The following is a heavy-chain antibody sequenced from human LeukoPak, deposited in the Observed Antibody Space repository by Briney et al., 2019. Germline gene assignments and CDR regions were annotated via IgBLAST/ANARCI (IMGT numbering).Heavy chain of an antibody. V-gene: IGHV4-39*01. J-gene: IGHJ5*02. D-gene: IGHD6-19*01. CDR2: INYSERT. CDR1: GGSISSSGYY. CDR3: ARRGSGLNWFDP. Sequence: SETLSLTCTASGGSISSSGYYWGWIRQPPGKGLDWIGSINYSERTYYNPSLKSRVTISVDTSKNQFSLKLNFVTAADTAVYYCARRGSGLNWFDPWGQGTLVIVSS.